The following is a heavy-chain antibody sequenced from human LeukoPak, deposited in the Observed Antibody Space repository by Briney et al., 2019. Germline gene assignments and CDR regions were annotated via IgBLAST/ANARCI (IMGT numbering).Heavy chain of an antibody. CDR2: INHSGST. V-gene: IGHV4-34*01. CDR1: GGSFSGYY. CDR3: ARGRIVVVPAATPTYYDILTGYLNFDY. Sequence: PSETLSLTCAVYGGSFSGYYWSWIRQPPGKGLEWIGEINHSGSTNYNPSLKSRVTISVDTSKNQFSLKLSPVTAADTAVYYCARGRIVVVPAATPTYYDILTGYLNFDYWGQGTLVTVSS. J-gene: IGHJ4*02. D-gene: IGHD3-9*01.